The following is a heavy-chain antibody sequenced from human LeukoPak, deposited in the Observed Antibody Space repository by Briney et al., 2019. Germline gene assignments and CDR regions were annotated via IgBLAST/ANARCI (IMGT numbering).Heavy chain of an antibody. CDR3: AKWRLVPRDPFDY. Sequence: PGGSLRLSCAASGFTFSNYAMTWVRQAPGKGLEWVSSVSGSGRNTFYPDSVEGRFTISRDNSKNTVYLQMNSLRADDTAVYYCAKWRLVPRDPFDYWGQGTLVTVSS. D-gene: IGHD6-19*01. CDR2: VSGSGRNT. J-gene: IGHJ4*02. V-gene: IGHV3-23*01. CDR1: GFTFSNYA.